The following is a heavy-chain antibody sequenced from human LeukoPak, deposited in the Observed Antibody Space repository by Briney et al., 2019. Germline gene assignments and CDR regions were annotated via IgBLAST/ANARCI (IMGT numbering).Heavy chain of an antibody. V-gene: IGHV1-18*01. CDR2: ISAYNGNT. D-gene: IGHD6-13*01. Sequence: GASVKVSCKASGYTFTSYGISWVRQAPGQGLEWMGWISAYNGNTNYAQKLQGRVTMTTDTSTSTAYMELRSLRSDDTAVYYGAREGIRIAAAGTIDYWGQGTLVTVSS. J-gene: IGHJ4*02. CDR3: AREGIRIAAAGTIDY. CDR1: GYTFTSYG.